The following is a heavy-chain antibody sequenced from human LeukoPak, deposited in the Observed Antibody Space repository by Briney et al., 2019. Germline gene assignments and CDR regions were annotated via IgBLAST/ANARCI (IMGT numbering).Heavy chain of an antibody. D-gene: IGHD5-24*01. CDR2: IYYSGST. J-gene: IGHJ5*02. CDR1: GGSISSSTYF. Sequence: KPSETLSLTCTVSGGSISSSTYFWGWIRQPPGKGLEWIGTIYYSGSTYYNPSLKSRVTISVDSSKNQFSLMLSSVTAADTAVYYCARESLTWLQSRTSWFDPWGQGTLVTVSS. V-gene: IGHV4-39*07. CDR3: ARESLTWLQSRTSWFDP.